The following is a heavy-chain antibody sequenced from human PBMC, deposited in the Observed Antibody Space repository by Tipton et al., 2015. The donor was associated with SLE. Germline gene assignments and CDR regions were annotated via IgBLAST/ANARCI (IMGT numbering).Heavy chain of an antibody. V-gene: IGHV1-18*01. CDR1: RYTYG. D-gene: IGHD3-10*01. J-gene: IGHJ4*02. CDR2: INSDNGDT. Sequence: QLVQSGAEVKKPGASVKVSCKTSRYTYGFTWVRQAPGQGLEWMGWINSDNGDTKNAQKFRCRVTMTIDRSTTTTFMDLRCLKSDDTAVYYCAKKFRSSGGCAYGSGHFDNWGQGSLVTVSS. CDR3: AKKFRSSGGCAYGSGHFDN.